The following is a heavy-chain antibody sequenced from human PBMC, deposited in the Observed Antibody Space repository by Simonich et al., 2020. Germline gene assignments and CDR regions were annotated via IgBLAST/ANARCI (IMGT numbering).Heavy chain of an antibody. D-gene: IGHD1-7*01. CDR1: GFTFSSYA. CDR3: AKRSGVSITGTFDY. Sequence: EVQLLESGGGLVQPGGSLRLSCAASGFTFSSYAMSWVRQAPGKWPEWVSAISGSGGSTYYADSGKGRFTISRDNSKNTLYLKMNSLRAEDTAVYYCAKRSGVSITGTFDYWGQGTLVTVSS. J-gene: IGHJ4*02. CDR2: ISGSGGST. V-gene: IGHV3-23*01.